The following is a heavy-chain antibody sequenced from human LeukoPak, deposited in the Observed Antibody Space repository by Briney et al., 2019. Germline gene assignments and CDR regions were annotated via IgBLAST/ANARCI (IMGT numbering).Heavy chain of an antibody. CDR1: GGTFSSYA. V-gene: IGHV1-69*05. D-gene: IGHD3-16*01. J-gene: IGHJ4*02. CDR2: IIPIFGTA. CDR3: ARGLGGARLLFSFDY. Sequence: SVKVSCKASGGTFSSYAISWVRQAPGQGLEWMGGIIPIFGTANYAQKFQGRVTITTDESTSTAYMELSSLRSEDTAVYYCARGLGGARLLFSFDYWGQGTLVTVSS.